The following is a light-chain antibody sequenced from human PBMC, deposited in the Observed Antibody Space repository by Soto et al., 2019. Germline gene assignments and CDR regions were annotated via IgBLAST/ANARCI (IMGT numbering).Light chain of an antibody. CDR2: GVS. CDR3: CSYAGRYTL. V-gene: IGLV2-11*01. CDR1: SSDVGVYNY. Sequence: QSALTQPRSVSGSPGQSVTISCTGTSSDVGVYNYVSWYQQHPGKAPKLMIYGVSKRPSGVPDRFSGSKSDNTASLTISGLQAEDEADYYCCSYAGRYTLFGGGTKLTVL. J-gene: IGLJ2*01.